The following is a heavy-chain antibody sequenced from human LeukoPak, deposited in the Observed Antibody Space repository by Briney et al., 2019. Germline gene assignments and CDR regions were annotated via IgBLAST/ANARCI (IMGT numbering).Heavy chain of an antibody. CDR1: GFTLSDHY. CDR2: TRNKAKSYST. CDR3: SRDVSTVPGSSAFDM. Sequence: GGSLRLSCAASGFTLSDHYIDWVRQAPGKGPEWVGRTRNKAKSYSTEYAASVKGRFIISRDDSKNSLYLQMNSLKTEDTAVYYCSRDVSTVPGSSAFDMWGQGTMVTVSS. J-gene: IGHJ3*02. D-gene: IGHD4-11*01. V-gene: IGHV3-72*01.